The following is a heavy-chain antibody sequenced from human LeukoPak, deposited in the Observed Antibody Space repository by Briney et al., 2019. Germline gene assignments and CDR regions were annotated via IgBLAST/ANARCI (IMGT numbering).Heavy chain of an antibody. V-gene: IGHV4-34*01. J-gene: IGHJ4*02. CDR2: INHSGST. CDR1: GGSFSGYY. CDR3: ARLVYRGFGFREFDY. D-gene: IGHD3-10*01. Sequence: SETLSLTCAVYGGSFSGYYWSWIRQPPGKGLEWIGEINHSGSTNYNPSLKSRVTISVDTSKNQFSLKLSSVTAADTAVYYCARLVYRGFGFREFDYWGQGTLVTVSS.